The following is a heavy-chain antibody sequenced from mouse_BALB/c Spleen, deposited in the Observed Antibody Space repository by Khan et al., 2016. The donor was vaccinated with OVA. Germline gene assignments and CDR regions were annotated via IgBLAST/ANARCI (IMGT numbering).Heavy chain of an antibody. V-gene: IGHV1-76*01. CDR3: AREGDLYHCDH. CDR1: GYTFTSYW. J-gene: IGHJ2*01. CDR2: IYPGTDNS. Sequence: QVQLKESGPELVRPGASVKLSCKTSGYTFTSYWIHWIKQRSGQGLEWIARIYPGTDNSYYNEKFKDKATLTADKSSSTAYMQLSSLTSETSDVYVCAREGDLYHCDHWGQGTTLTVSS.